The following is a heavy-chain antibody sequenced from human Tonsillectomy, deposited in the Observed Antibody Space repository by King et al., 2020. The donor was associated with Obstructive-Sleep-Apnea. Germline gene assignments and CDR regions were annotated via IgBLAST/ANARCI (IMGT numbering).Heavy chain of an antibody. D-gene: IGHD3-10*01. J-gene: IGHJ4*02. CDR1: GFTFSSYA. V-gene: IGHV3-23*04. Sequence: VQLVESGGGLVQPGGSLRLSCAASGFTFSSYALSWVRQAPGKGLEWVSAISGSGGSTYFADSVKGRVTISRDNSKKTLYLQMNSLRAEDTAVYYCAKAGSRGSGSWIDYWGQGTLVTVSS. CDR3: AKAGSRGSGSWIDY. CDR2: ISGSGGST.